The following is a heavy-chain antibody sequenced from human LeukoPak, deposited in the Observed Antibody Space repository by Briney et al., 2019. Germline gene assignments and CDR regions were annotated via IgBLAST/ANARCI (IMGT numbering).Heavy chain of an antibody. CDR3: ARDVLLWFGEREGYFDY. V-gene: IGHV3-48*04. J-gene: IGHJ4*02. Sequence: PGGSLRLSCAASGFTFSSYSMNWVRQAPGKGLEWVSYISSSSSTIYYADSVKGRFTISRDNAKNSLYLQMNSLRAEDTAVYYCARDVLLWFGEREGYFDYWGQGTLVTVSS. D-gene: IGHD3-10*01. CDR1: GFTFSSYS. CDR2: ISSSSSTI.